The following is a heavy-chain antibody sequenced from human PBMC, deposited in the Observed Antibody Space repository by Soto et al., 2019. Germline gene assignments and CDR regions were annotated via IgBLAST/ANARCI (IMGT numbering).Heavy chain of an antibody. CDR2: ISGSGDST. J-gene: IGHJ4*02. Sequence: GGSLRLSCAASGFTFSSYAMTWVRQAPGKGLEWVSTISGSGDSTYYADSLKGRFTISGDNSKNTLSLQMNSLRAEDTAVYYCASEEVPAARWYLGQGTLVTVSS. D-gene: IGHD2-2*01. CDR1: GFTFSSYA. CDR3: ASEEVPAARWY. V-gene: IGHV3-23*01.